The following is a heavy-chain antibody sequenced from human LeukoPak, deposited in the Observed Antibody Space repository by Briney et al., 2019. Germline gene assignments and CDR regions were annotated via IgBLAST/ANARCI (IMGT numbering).Heavy chain of an antibody. Sequence: ASVKVSCKASGYTFTSYDINWVRQATGQGLEWMGWMNPNSGNTGYAQKFQGRVTMTRNTSASTAYMELSSLRSEDTAVYYCARGYKPGYSSGWSIFDYWGQGTLVTVSS. J-gene: IGHJ4*02. CDR2: MNPNSGNT. V-gene: IGHV1-8*01. CDR3: ARGYKPGYSSGWSIFDY. D-gene: IGHD6-19*01. CDR1: GYTFTSYD.